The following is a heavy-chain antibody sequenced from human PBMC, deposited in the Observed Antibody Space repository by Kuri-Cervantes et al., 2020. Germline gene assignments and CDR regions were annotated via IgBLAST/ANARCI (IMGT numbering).Heavy chain of an antibody. V-gene: IGHV4-59*12. J-gene: IGHJ5*02. CDR2: FYYSGST. CDR3: ASLFGELLYGWFDP. D-gene: IGHD3-10*02. CDR1: GFTFSDYY. Sequence: ESLKISCAASGFTFSDYYMSWIRQAPGKGLGWLGYFYYSGSTYYNPSLKSRVTISVDTSKNQFSLKLSSVTAADTAVYYCASLFGELLYGWFDPWGQGTLVTVSS.